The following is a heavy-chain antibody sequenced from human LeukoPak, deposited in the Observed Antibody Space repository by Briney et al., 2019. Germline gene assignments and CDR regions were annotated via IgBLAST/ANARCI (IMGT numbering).Heavy chain of an antibody. CDR3: ARGRSSWEQLTYYYHYYMDV. D-gene: IGHD1-26*01. V-gene: IGHV4-59*01. J-gene: IGHJ6*03. CDR2: IYYSGST. CDR1: GGSISSYY. Sequence: SETLSLTCTVSGGSISSYYWSWIRQPPGKGLEWIGYIYYSGSTNYNPSLKSRVTISVDTSKNQFSLKLSSVTAADTAVYYCARGRSSWEQLTYYYHYYMDVWGKGTTVTVSS.